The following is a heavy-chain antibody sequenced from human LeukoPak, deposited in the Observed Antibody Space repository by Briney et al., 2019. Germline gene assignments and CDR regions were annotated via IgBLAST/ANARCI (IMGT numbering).Heavy chain of an antibody. Sequence: GSLRLSCAASGFTFSSYAMSWVRQAPGKGLEWIATIYYSGATQYNPSLKSRVTISVDTNKNQFSLKLTSVTAADTAVYYCATTSKYIASGRDDCFDIWGQGTMVTVSS. D-gene: IGHD3-10*01. J-gene: IGHJ3*02. CDR3: ATTSKYIASGRDDCFDI. V-gene: IGHV4-38-2*01. CDR2: IYYSGAT. CDR1: GFTFSSYA.